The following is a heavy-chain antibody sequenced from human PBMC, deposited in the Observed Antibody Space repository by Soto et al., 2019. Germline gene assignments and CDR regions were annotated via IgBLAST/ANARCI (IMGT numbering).Heavy chain of an antibody. Sequence: QVQLQQWGAGLLKPSETLSLTCAVYGGSFSGYYWSWIRQPPGKGLEWIGEINHSGSTNYNPSLKSRVTISVDTSKNQFSLKLSSVTAADTAVYYCARMRGVQQLVPGGYYFDYWGQGTLVTVSS. V-gene: IGHV4-34*01. CDR2: INHSGST. D-gene: IGHD6-6*01. CDR3: ARMRGVQQLVPGGYYFDY. CDR1: GGSFSGYY. J-gene: IGHJ4*02.